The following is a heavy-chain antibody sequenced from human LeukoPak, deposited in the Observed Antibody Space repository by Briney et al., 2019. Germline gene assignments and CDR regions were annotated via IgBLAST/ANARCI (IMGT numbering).Heavy chain of an antibody. CDR1: GYSFTSYW. J-gene: IGHJ4*02. CDR3: ARLRSMTGRFFDY. CDR2: IYPGDSDT. Sequence: GESLKISCKGSGYSFTSYWIGWVRQLPGKGLEWMGTIYPGDSDTRYSPSFQGQVTISADKSISTAYLQWSSLKASDTAMYYCARLRSMTGRFFDYWGQGTLVTVSS. D-gene: IGHD3-9*01. V-gene: IGHV5-51*01.